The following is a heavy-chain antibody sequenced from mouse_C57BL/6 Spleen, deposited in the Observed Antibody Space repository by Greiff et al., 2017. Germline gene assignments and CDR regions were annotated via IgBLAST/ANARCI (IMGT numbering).Heavy chain of an antibody. D-gene: IGHD2-4*01. CDR3: AIYYDYDVYAMDY. CDR2: ISGGGGNT. J-gene: IGHJ4*01. V-gene: IGHV5-9*04. CDR1: GFTFSSYT. Sequence: VHLVESGGGLVKPGGSLKLSCAASGFTFSSYTMSWVRQTPEKRLEWVATISGGGGNTYYPDSVKGRFTISRDNAKNTLYLQMSSLRSEDTALYYCAIYYDYDVYAMDYWGQGTSVTVSS.